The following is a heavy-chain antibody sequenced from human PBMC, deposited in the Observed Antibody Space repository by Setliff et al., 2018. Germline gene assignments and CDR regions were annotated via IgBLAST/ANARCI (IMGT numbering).Heavy chain of an antibody. CDR2: ISNDAYTI. D-gene: IGHD3-22*01. CDR1: GFTFSSYS. J-gene: IGHJ4*02. V-gene: IGHV3-48*04. Sequence: GESLKISCAASGFTFSSYSMNWVRQAPGKGLEWVSYISNDAYTIHYADSMKGRLTISRDNSKNSVFLQMNSLRVEDTAVYYCARVHYETSTYSPTLFDHWGQGAPVTVSS. CDR3: ARVHYETSTYSPTLFDH.